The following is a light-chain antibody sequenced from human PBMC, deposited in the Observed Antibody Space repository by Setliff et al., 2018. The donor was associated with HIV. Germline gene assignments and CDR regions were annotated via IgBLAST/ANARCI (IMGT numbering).Light chain of an antibody. CDR2: DVS. V-gene: IGLV2-14*01. CDR1: SSDVGTYNA. CDR3: SSNTGFSTWV. J-gene: IGLJ3*02. Sequence: ALTQPASVSGSPGQSITISCTGTSSDVGTYNAVYWYQQHPGKAPKLMIYDVSTRPSGVSNRFSGSKSGNTASLTISGLQTEDEADYYCSSNTGFSTWVFGGGTKVTVL.